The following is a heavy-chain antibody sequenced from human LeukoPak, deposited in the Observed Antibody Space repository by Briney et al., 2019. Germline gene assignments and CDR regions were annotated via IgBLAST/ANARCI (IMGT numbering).Heavy chain of an antibody. CDR2: ISSSSSYI. D-gene: IGHD2-8*01. J-gene: IGHJ6*03. Sequence: GGSLRLSCAASGFTFSSYSMNWVRQAPGKGLEWVSSISSSSSYIYYADSVKGRFTISRDNAKNSLYLQMNSLRAEDTAVYYCARCSNAYYYYMDVWGKGTTVTISS. CDR3: ARCSNAYYYYMDV. CDR1: GFTFSSYS. V-gene: IGHV3-21*01.